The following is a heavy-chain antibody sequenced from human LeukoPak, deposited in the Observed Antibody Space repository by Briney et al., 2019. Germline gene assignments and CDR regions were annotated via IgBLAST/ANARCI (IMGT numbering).Heavy chain of an antibody. J-gene: IGHJ4*02. D-gene: IGHD6-13*01. Sequence: AGGSLRLSCATSGFTFSSYAMSWIRQAPGKGLEWVSYISSSSSYTNYADSVKGRFTISRDNAKNSLYLQMNSLRAEDTAVYYCARSRTAGSSWFFDYWGQGTLVTVSS. V-gene: IGHV3-11*03. CDR1: GFTFSSYA. CDR3: ARSRTAGSSWFFDY. CDR2: ISSSSSYT.